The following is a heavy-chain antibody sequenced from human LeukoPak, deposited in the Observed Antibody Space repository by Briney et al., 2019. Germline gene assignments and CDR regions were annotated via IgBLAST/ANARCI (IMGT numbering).Heavy chain of an antibody. J-gene: IGHJ4*02. CDR1: GGTFSSYA. CDR3: ARDVLAARHPTYFDY. Sequence: ASVKVSCKASGGTFSSYAISWVRQAPGQGLEWMGGIIPIFGTTNYARKFQGRVTITTDESTSTAYMELSSLRSEDTAVYYCARDVLAARHPTYFDYWGQGTLVTVSS. CDR2: IIPIFGTT. V-gene: IGHV1-69*05. D-gene: IGHD6-6*01.